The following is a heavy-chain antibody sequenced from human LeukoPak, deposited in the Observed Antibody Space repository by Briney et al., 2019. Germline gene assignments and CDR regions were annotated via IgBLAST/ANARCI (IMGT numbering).Heavy chain of an antibody. CDR2: ISGSGGST. J-gene: IGHJ4*02. Sequence: GGSLRLSCAASGFTFSSYAMSWVRQAPGKGLEWVSAISGSGGSTYYADSVKGRFTISRDNSKNTLYQQMNSLRAEDTAVYYCAKRHMAAYYFDYWGQGTLVTVSS. CDR1: GFTFSSYA. V-gene: IGHV3-23*01. D-gene: IGHD2-21*01. CDR3: AKRHMAAYYFDY.